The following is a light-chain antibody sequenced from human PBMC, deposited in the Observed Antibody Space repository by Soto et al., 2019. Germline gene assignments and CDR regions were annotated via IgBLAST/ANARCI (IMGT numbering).Light chain of an antibody. CDR2: EVT. Sequence: QSVLAQPPSASGSPGQSVTISCTGTSSDVGAYNYVSWYQQHPGKAPKLVIYEVTERPSGVPERFSGSKSGSTASLTVSGLQAEDEALYYCASYAGNNNFVLFGGGTKLTV. V-gene: IGLV2-8*01. J-gene: IGLJ2*01. CDR1: SSDVGAYNY. CDR3: ASYAGNNNFVL.